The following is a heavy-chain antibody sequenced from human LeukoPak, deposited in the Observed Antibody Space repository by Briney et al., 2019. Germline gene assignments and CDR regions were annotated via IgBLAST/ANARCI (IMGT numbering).Heavy chain of an antibody. CDR1: GFTFSSYA. Sequence: GGSLRLSCAASGFTFSSYAMHWVRQAPGKGLEWVAVISYDGSNKYYADSVKGRFTISRDNSKNTLYLQMNSLRGEDTAAYYCARASGPFDIWGQGTMVTVSS. CDR2: ISYDGSNK. J-gene: IGHJ3*02. V-gene: IGHV3-30-3*01. D-gene: IGHD3-10*01. CDR3: ARASGPFDI.